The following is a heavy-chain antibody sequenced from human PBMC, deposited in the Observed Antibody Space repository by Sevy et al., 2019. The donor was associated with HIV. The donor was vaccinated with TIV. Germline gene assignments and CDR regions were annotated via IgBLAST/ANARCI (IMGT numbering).Heavy chain of an antibody. D-gene: IGHD3-22*01. CDR3: ARETHWEDFDSSSDYLKENYFDS. CDR2: IYYTGST. Sequence: SETLSLTCTVSGGSISSYFWSWIRQSPGKGLEWIGYIYYTGSTIYSPSLKSRVTISVDTSKNQFSLKLSSVTAADTAIYYCARETHWEDFDSSSDYLKENYFDSWGQGTLVTVSS. J-gene: IGHJ4*02. V-gene: IGHV4-59*01. CDR1: GGSISSYF.